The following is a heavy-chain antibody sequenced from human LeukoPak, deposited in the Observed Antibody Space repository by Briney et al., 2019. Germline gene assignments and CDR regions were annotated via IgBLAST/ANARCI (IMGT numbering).Heavy chain of an antibody. Sequence: ASVKVSCKASGYTFTSCGISWVRQAPGQGLEWMGGIIPIFGTANYAQKFQGRVTITADESTSTAYMELSSLRSEDTAVYYCASAGEGSIAAHRRAFDIWGQGTMVTVSS. CDR1: GYTFTSCG. D-gene: IGHD6-13*01. V-gene: IGHV1-69*13. CDR2: IIPIFGTA. J-gene: IGHJ3*02. CDR3: ASAGEGSIAAHRRAFDI.